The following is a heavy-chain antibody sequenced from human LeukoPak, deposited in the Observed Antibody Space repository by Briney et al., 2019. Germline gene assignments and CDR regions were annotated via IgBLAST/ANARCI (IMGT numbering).Heavy chain of an antibody. Sequence: SETLSLTCTVSGGSISSGSYYWSWIRQPAGKGLEWIGRIYTSGSTNYNPSLKSRVTISVDTSKNQFSLKLSSVTAADTAVYYCARLPNYDSSGYGTWGQGTLVTVSS. D-gene: IGHD3-22*01. CDR2: IYTSGST. CDR3: ARLPNYDSSGYGT. J-gene: IGHJ5*02. CDR1: GGSISSGSYY. V-gene: IGHV4-61*02.